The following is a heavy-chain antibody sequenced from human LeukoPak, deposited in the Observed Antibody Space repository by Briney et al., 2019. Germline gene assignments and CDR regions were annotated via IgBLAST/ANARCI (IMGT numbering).Heavy chain of an antibody. D-gene: IGHD3-10*01. CDR2: IYTSGST. Sequence: SETLSLTCTVSGGSISSYYWSWIRQPAGKGLEWIGRIYTSGSTNYNPSLKSRVTMSVDTSKNQFSLKLSSVTAADTAVYYCARESYYGSGSYLDYWGQGTLVTVSS. CDR3: ARESYYGSGSYLDY. V-gene: IGHV4-4*07. J-gene: IGHJ4*02. CDR1: GGSISSYY.